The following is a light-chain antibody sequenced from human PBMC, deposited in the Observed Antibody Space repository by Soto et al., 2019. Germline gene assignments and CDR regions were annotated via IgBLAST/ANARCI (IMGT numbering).Light chain of an antibody. J-gene: IGLJ3*02. Sequence: QLVLTQSPSASASLGASVKLTCTLSSGHSSYVIAWHQQQPEKGPRYLMKVNSDGSHTKGDGIPDRFSGSSSGAERYLTISSLQSEDEADYFCQTWGTGIRVFGGGTKVTVL. CDR2: VNSDGSH. V-gene: IGLV4-69*01. CDR3: QTWGTGIRV. CDR1: SGHSSYV.